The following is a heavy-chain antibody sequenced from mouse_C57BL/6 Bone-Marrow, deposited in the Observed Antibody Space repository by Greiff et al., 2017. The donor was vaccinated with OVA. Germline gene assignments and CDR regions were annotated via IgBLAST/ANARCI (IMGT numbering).Heavy chain of an antibody. D-gene: IGHD2-5*01. V-gene: IGHV3-6*01. CDR3: ARNAYYSNYDYYAMDY. CDR2: ISYDGSN. CDR1: GYSITSGYY. Sequence: EVKLMESGPGLVKPSQSLSLSCSVTGYSITSGYYWYWIRQFPGNKLEWMGYISYDGSNNYNPSFKNRISITRDTSKNQFFLKLNSVTTEDTATYYCARNAYYSNYDYYAMDYWGQGTSVTVSS. J-gene: IGHJ4*01.